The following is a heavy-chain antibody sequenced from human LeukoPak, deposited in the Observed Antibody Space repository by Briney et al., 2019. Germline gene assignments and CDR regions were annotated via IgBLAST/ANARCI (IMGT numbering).Heavy chain of an antibody. Sequence: PGGSLRLSCAASGFTFNDFAMTWVRQAPGKGLEWVSSIGDAGTYYADSVKGRFTISRDNSKNMLYLQLSSLRAGDTAMYYCAKKLGPFDVRGQATRVTVSS. CDR3: AKKLGPFDV. CDR2: IGDAGT. V-gene: IGHV3-23*03. D-gene: IGHD1-26*01. J-gene: IGHJ3*01. CDR1: GFTFNDFA.